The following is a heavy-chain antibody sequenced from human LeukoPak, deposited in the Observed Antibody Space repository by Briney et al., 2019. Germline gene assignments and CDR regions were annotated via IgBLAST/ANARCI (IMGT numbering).Heavy chain of an antibody. CDR2: INSDGSSI. J-gene: IGHJ5*02. D-gene: IGHD3-3*01. CDR3: ARVRDFWSGSGFDP. V-gene: IGHV3-74*01. Sequence: GGSLRLSCAASGFTFSSYWMHWVRQAPGKGLVWVSRINSDGSSISYADSVKGRFTISRDNAKNTLYLQMNSLRAEDTAVYYCARVRDFWSGSGFDPWGQGTLVSVSP. CDR1: GFTFSSYW.